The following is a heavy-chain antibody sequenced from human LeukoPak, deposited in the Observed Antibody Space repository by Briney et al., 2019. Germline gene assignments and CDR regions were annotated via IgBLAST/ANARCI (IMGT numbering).Heavy chain of an antibody. D-gene: IGHD5-24*01. CDR2: IIPIFGTA. CDR1: VGTFISYA. J-gene: IGHJ4*02. V-gene: IGHV1-69*06. CDR3: AREEEAGFNDY. Sequence: SVKVSCKASVGTFISYAISWVRQAPGQGLEWMGRIIPIFGTANYAQKFQGRVTITADKSTSTAYMELSSLRSEDTAVYYCAREEEAGFNDYWGQGTLVTVSS.